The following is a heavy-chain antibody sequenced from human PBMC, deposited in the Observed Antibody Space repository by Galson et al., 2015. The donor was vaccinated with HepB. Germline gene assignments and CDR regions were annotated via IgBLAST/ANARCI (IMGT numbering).Heavy chain of an antibody. J-gene: IGHJ6*02. D-gene: IGHD3-3*01. CDR2: IKSKTDGGST. CDR1: GFTFTNGW. Sequence: SLRLSCAASGFTFTNGWMSWVRQAPGKGLEWVGRIKSKTDGGSTDYAAPVKGRFTISRDDSKDTLYMQMNSLKTEDTAVYYCTTYFGVHTHPPNNYFGMDVWGHGTTVTVSS. CDR3: TTYFGVHTHPPNNYFGMDV. V-gene: IGHV3-15*01.